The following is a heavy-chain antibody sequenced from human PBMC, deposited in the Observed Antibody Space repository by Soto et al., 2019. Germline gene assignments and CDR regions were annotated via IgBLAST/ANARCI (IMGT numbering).Heavy chain of an antibody. CDR2: VFYGGT. CDR1: GRSISSNY. J-gene: IGHJ4*02. D-gene: IGHD3-16*01. V-gene: IGHV4-59*01. CDR3: ASYRGALYFEY. Sequence: XETLSLTCSVAGRSISSNYWSWIRQSPDKGLDWLGYVFYGGTDYNPSLGGRVSMSVETSKSQFSLKLTSVTVADTAVYYCASYRGALYFEYWGPGILVTVSS.